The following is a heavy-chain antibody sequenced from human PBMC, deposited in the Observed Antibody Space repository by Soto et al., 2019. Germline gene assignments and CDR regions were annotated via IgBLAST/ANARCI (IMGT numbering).Heavy chain of an antibody. CDR3: ARERATVVQSEFDY. CDR2: IIPIFGTA. J-gene: IGHJ4*02. Sequence: QVQLVQSGAEVKKPGSSVKVSCKASGGTFSSYAISWVRQAPGQGLEWMGGIIPIFGTANYAQKFQGRVTITADESTSTADMELSSLRSEDTAVYYCARERATVVQSEFDYWGQGTLVTVSS. V-gene: IGHV1-69*01. CDR1: GGTFSSYA. D-gene: IGHD4-17*01.